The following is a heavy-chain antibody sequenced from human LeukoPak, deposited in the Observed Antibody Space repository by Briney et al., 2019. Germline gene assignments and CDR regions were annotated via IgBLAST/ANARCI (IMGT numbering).Heavy chain of an antibody. J-gene: IGHJ6*02. CDR1: GGTFSGYA. V-gene: IGHV1-69*13. Sequence: SVKVSCKASGGTFSGYAITWVRQAPGQGLEWMGGIIPIFGTTNYAQKFQGRVTITADESTSTAYMELSSLRSEDTAIYYCARGRPYCTNGVCHPGIYYYYGMDVWGQGTTVTVSS. D-gene: IGHD2-8*01. CDR3: ARGRPYCTNGVCHPGIYYYYGMDV. CDR2: IIPIFGTT.